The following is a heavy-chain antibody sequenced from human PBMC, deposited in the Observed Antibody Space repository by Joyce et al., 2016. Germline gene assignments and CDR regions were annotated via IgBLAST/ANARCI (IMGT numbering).Heavy chain of an antibody. D-gene: IGHD1-14*01. CDR2: IIPFFGAA. Sequence: QVLLVQSGAAVKRPGSSLRVSCKSSGGDFSNYTVNWVRQAPGQRLGWMGGIIPFFGAAKYAEDFQGRVTVSADQSTRTAYLELSSLTSADTAVYYCARGGTSSDHYFFYTLDVWGPGTTVIVSS. J-gene: IGHJ6*02. CDR3: ARGGTSSDHYFFYTLDV. V-gene: IGHV1-69*12. CDR1: GGDFSNYT.